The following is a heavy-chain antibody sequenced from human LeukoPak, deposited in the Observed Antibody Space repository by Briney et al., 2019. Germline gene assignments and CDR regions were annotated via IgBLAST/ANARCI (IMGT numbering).Heavy chain of an antibody. Sequence: SETLSLTCTVSGGSISSGGYYWSWIRQPPGKGLEWIGYIYHSRSTYYNPSLKSRVTISVDRSKNQFSLKLSSVTAADTAVYYCARDERSSGHLDYWGQGTLVTVSS. V-gene: IGHV4-30-2*01. D-gene: IGHD3-22*01. J-gene: IGHJ4*02. CDR2: IYHSRST. CDR1: GGSISSGGYY. CDR3: ARDERSSGHLDY.